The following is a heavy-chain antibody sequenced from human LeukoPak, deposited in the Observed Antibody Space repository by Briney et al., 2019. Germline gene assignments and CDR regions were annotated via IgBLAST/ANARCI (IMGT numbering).Heavy chain of an antibody. J-gene: IGHJ4*02. CDR1: GYTFTSYG. CDR3: ARGSGELLTFDY. D-gene: IGHD1-26*01. CDR2: IIPILGIA. Sequence: SVKVSCKASGYTFTSYGISWVRQAPGQGLEWMGRIIPILGIANYAQKFQGRVTITADKSTSTAYMELSSLRSEDTAVYYCARGSGELLTFDYWGQGTLVTVSS. V-gene: IGHV1-69*04.